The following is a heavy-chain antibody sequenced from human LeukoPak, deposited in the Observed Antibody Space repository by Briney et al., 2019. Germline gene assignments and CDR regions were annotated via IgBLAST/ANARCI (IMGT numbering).Heavy chain of an antibody. J-gene: IGHJ4*02. D-gene: IGHD3-10*01. CDR3: ARDLFSYGDY. V-gene: IGHV3-53*01. Sequence: PGGSLRLSCAASGFTFSSYAMSWVRQAPGKGLEWVSVIYSGGSTYYADSVKGRFTISRDNSKNTLYLQMNSLRAEDTAVYYCARDLFSYGDYWGQGTLVTVSS. CDR1: GFTFSSYA. CDR2: IYSGGST.